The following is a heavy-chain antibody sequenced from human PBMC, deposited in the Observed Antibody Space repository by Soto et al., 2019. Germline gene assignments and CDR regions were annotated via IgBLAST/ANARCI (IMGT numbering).Heavy chain of an antibody. V-gene: IGHV3-23*01. D-gene: IGHD6-13*01. CDR1: GFTFSSYG. Sequence: GGSLRLSCAASGFTFSSYGLTWVRQAPGKGLEWVSALNGGGDSTFYADSVKGRFTISRDNSKNTLYLQMNSLRADDTAVYYCASPGISANGPYALDYWGQGTLVTVSS. CDR2: LNGGGDST. J-gene: IGHJ4*02. CDR3: ASPGISANGPYALDY.